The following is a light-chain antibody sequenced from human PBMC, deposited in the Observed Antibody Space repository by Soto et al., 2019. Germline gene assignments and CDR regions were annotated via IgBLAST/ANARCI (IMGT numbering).Light chain of an antibody. CDR2: AAS. CDR3: QQSYSTPLT. Sequence: DIQMTQSHSTLSASVGDRVTITCRASQSISSYLNWYQQKPGKAPNLLIYAASSLQSGVPSRFSGSGSGTDFTLTISSLQPEDFATYYCQQSYSTPLTFGGGTKVDIK. CDR1: QSISSY. V-gene: IGKV1-39*01. J-gene: IGKJ4*01.